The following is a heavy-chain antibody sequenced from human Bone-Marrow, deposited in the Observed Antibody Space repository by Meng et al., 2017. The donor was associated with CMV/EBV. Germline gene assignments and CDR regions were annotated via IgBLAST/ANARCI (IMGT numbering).Heavy chain of an antibody. D-gene: IGHD4-17*01. Sequence: LTCTVSGGSISSYPYYWSWIRQHPGKRLEWIGYIFHSGRTTYNPSLRSRVAISVDTSKNQFSLSLSSVTAADTAVYYCARGPTMTTDYWGQGILVTVSS. CDR1: GGSISSYPYY. CDR2: IFHSGRT. J-gene: IGHJ4*02. CDR3: ARGPTMTTDY. V-gene: IGHV4-31*03.